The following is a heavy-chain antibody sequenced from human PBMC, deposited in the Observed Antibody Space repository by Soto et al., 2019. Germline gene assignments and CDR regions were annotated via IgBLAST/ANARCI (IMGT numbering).Heavy chain of an antibody. CDR1: GFTFSSYA. D-gene: IGHD2-2*03. Sequence: GSLRLSCAASGFTFSSYAMSWVRQAPGKGLEWVSAISGSGGSTYYADSVKGRFTISRDNSKNTLYLQMNSLRAEDTAVYYCAKEGGYCSSTSCYGRVYYWGQGTLVTVSS. CDR2: ISGSGGST. V-gene: IGHV3-23*01. CDR3: AKEGGYCSSTSCYGRVYY. J-gene: IGHJ4*02.